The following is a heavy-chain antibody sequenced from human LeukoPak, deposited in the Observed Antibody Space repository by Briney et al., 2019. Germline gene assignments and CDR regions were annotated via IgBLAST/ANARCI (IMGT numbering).Heavy chain of an antibody. Sequence: GASVTVSCKASGYTFTSYGISWVRQAPGQGLEWMGWISAYNGNTNYAQKLQGRVTMTTDTSTSTAYMELRSLRSDDTAVYYCAKELEKYDILTGYYPRGYSQHWGQGTLVTVSS. V-gene: IGHV1-18*01. CDR1: GYTFTSYG. CDR2: ISAYNGNT. J-gene: IGHJ1*01. CDR3: AKELEKYDILTGYYPRGYSQH. D-gene: IGHD3-9*01.